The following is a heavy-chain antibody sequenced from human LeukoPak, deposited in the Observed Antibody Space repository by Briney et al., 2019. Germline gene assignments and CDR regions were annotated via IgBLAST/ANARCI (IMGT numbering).Heavy chain of an antibody. V-gene: IGHV4-59*08. D-gene: IGHD3-22*01. CDR1: GGSINSEY. CDR3: ATLRGASSAVFDS. CDR2: IHHSGSGT. Sequence: SETLSLTCTVSGGSINSEYWSWIRQPPGKGLEWVGYIHHSGSGTNYSPSLKSRVTISVDTSKRQISRKLSSVTAADTALYYCATLRGASSAVFDSWGQGILVTVSS. J-gene: IGHJ4*02.